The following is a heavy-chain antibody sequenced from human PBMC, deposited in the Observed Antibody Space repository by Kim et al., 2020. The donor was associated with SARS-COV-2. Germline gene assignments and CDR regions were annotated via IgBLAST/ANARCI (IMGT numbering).Heavy chain of an antibody. Sequence: SETLSLICAVYGGSFSGYYWSWIRQPPGKGLEWIGEINHSGITNYNPSLKNRVTISLDTSKNQFSLRLSSVTAADTAVYYCARYFDWVEFDPWGQGTLVTVSS. CDR1: GGSFSGYY. V-gene: IGHV4-34*01. CDR3: ARYFDWVEFDP. D-gene: IGHD3-9*01. J-gene: IGHJ5*02. CDR2: INHSGIT.